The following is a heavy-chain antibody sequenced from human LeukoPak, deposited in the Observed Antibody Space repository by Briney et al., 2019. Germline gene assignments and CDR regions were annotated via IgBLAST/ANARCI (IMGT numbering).Heavy chain of an antibody. D-gene: IGHD6-19*01. J-gene: IGHJ4*02. CDR1: GFTFDSYG. V-gene: IGHV3-30*03. CDR2: ISRDGISK. CDR3: ATGKAVAGFLGY. Sequence: PGGSLRLSCAASGFTFDSYGMHWVRQAPGKGLEWVAVISRDGISKYYADFVEGRFTISRDISKNTVGLQMNSLRAGDSAVYYCATGKAVAGFLGYWGQGTLVTVSS.